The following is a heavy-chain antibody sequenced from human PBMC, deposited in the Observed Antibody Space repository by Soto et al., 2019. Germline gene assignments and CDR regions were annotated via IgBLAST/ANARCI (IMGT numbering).Heavy chain of an antibody. J-gene: IGHJ6*02. Sequence: GGSLRLSCAASGFTFSSYAMSWVRQAPGKGLEWVSAISESGLTTYFADSVKGRFTISRDNSKNILYLQMNSLRAEDTAVYYCAKGITDTGGYYYYSMDVWGQGTAVTVSS. CDR2: ISESGLTT. CDR3: AKGITDTGGYYYYSMDV. V-gene: IGHV3-23*01. D-gene: IGHD3-16*01. CDR1: GFTFSSYA.